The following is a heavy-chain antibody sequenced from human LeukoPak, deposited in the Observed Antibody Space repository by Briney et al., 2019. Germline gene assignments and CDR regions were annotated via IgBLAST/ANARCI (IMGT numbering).Heavy chain of an antibody. CDR1: GFTFSSYA. Sequence: GGSLRLSCAASGFTFSSYAMSWVRQAPGMGLEWVSAISGSGGSTYYADSVKGRFTISRDNSKNTLYLQMNSLRAEDTAVYYCAKSMVRGVTITGSYGMDVWGQGTTVTVSS. CDR3: AKSMVRGVTITGSYGMDV. J-gene: IGHJ6*02. CDR2: ISGSGGST. V-gene: IGHV3-23*01. D-gene: IGHD3-10*01.